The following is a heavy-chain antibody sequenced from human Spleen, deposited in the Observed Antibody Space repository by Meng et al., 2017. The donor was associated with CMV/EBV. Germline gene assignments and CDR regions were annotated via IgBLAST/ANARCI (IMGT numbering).Heavy chain of an antibody. J-gene: IGHJ3*02. Sequence: LSLTCAASGFTFSSYAMSWVRQAPGKGLEWVSVITGSGGSTYYADSVKGRFTISRDNSKNTLYLQMNSLRAEDTAIYYCAKDYRPNCSSTSCYAFDIWGQGTMVTVSS. CDR1: GFTFSSYA. V-gene: IGHV3-23*01. CDR2: ITGSGGST. CDR3: AKDYRPNCSSTSCYAFDI. D-gene: IGHD2-2*01.